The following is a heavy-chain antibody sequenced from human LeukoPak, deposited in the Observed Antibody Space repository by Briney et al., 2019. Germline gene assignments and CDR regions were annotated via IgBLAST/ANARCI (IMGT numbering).Heavy chain of an antibody. CDR3: ARDEIAAAGWYFDL. CDR2: ISSSGSTI. J-gene: IGHJ2*01. CDR1: GFTFSDYY. Sequence: GGSLRLSCAASGFTFSDYYMSWIRQAPGKGLEWVSYISSSGSTIYYADSVKGRFTIPRDNAKNSLYLQMNSLRAEDTAVYYCARDEIAAAGWYFDLWGRGTLVTVSS. D-gene: IGHD6-13*01. V-gene: IGHV3-11*01.